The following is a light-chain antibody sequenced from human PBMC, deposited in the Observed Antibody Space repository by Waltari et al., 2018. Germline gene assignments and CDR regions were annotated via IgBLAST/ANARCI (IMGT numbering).Light chain of an antibody. V-gene: IGLV2-8*01. CDR2: EVS. Sequence: QSALTQPPSASGSPGQSVTISCTGTSSDLGGSDYVSWYQKRPGNAPKVMIYEVSKRTAGIPLRFAGSKSGNAASLTVSGLQAEDEADYYCSSYARKDNVPFGGETKLTVL. CDR3: SSYARKDNVP. CDR1: SSDLGGSDY. J-gene: IGLJ2*01.